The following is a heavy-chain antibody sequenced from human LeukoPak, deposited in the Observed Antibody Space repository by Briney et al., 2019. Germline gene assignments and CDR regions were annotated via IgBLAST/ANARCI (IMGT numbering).Heavy chain of an antibody. J-gene: IGHJ4*02. D-gene: IGHD3-9*01. CDR3: AREIGRFDYDILTGKLGY. CDR2: INPSGGST. Sequence: ASVKVSCKASGYTFASYDINWVRQTTGQGLEWMGIINPSGGSTSYAQKFQGRVTMTRDTSTSTVYMELSSLRSEDTAVYYCAREIGRFDYDILTGKLGYWGQGTLVTVSS. CDR1: GYTFASYD. V-gene: IGHV1-46*01.